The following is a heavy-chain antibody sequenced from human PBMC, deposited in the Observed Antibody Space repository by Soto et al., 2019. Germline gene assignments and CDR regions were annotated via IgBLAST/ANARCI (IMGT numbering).Heavy chain of an antibody. V-gene: IGHV3-30*18. CDR2: ISYDGSNK. Sequence: QVQLVGSGGGVVQPGRSLRLSCAASGFTFSGYGMHWVRQAPGKGLEWVAVISYDGSNKYYADSVKGRFTISRDNSKNTLYLQMNSLRAEDTAVYYCAKDLSASRYGFWSGYRAFDIWGQGTMVTVSS. CDR3: AKDLSASRYGFWSGYRAFDI. CDR1: GFTFSGYG. J-gene: IGHJ3*02. D-gene: IGHD3-3*01.